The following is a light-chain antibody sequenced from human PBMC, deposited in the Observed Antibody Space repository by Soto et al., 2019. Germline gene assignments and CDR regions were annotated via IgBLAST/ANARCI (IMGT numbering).Light chain of an antibody. CDR2: GAS. CDR1: QNVYTD. Sequence: EIVWTQSPATLSVSPGEGATLSCSASQNVYTDLAWYQQKPGQAPRLLIYGASTRATDMPGRFSGRGSGTEFTLTISSLQSEDFAVYYCQQYKKWPRTFGQGTKVDIK. CDR3: QQYKKWPRT. J-gene: IGKJ1*01. V-gene: IGKV3-15*01.